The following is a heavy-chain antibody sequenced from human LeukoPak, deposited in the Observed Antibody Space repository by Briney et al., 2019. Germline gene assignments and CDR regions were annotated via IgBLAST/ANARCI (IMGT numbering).Heavy chain of an antibody. CDR3: ARGRGLCSGGSCYFLV. Sequence: PSETPSLTCAVYGGSFSGYYWSWIRQPPGKGLEWIGEINHSGSTNYNPSLKSRVTISVDTSKNQFSLKLSSVTAADTAVYYCARGRGLCSGGSCYFLVWGQGTTVAVSS. D-gene: IGHD2-15*01. CDR2: INHSGST. CDR1: GGSFSGYY. J-gene: IGHJ6*02. V-gene: IGHV4-34*01.